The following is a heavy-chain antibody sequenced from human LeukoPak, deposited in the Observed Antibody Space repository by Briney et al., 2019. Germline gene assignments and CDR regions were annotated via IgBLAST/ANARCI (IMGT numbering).Heavy chain of an antibody. CDR3: ATDPTVAGIDY. Sequence: ASVKVSCKASGYTFFSYNINWVRQAPGQGLEWMGWISAYNGNTDHAQKFQGRVTMTTDTSTNTAYMELRSLRSEDTAVYYCATDPTVAGIDYWGQGTLVTVSS. CDR1: GYTFFSYN. J-gene: IGHJ4*02. V-gene: IGHV1-18*01. D-gene: IGHD6-19*01. CDR2: ISAYNGNT.